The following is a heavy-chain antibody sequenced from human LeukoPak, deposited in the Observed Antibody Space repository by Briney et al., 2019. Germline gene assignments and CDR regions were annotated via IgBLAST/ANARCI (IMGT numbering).Heavy chain of an antibody. J-gene: IGHJ4*02. V-gene: IGHV1-2*02. CDR3: AKYGRSGWEGNFDY. Sequence: GASVKVSCKASGYTFTNHDMHWVRQAPGQGLEWMGWINPNSGGTNYAQKFQGRVTMTRDTSISTAYMELSRLRSDDTAVYYCAKYGRSGWEGNFDYWGQGTLVTVSS. D-gene: IGHD6-19*01. CDR1: GYTFTNHD. CDR2: INPNSGGT.